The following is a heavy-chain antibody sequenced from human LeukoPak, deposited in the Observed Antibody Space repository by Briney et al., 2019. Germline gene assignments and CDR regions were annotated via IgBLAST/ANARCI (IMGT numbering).Heavy chain of an antibody. CDR2: INHSGST. Sequence: SETLSLTCAVYGGSFSGYYWSWIRQPPGKGLEWIGEINHSGSTNYNPSLKSRVTISVDTSKNQFSLKLSSVTAADTAVYYCAREQWLVQDHYYGLDVWGQGTTVTVSS. CDR3: AREQWLVQDHYYGLDV. CDR1: GGSFSGYY. D-gene: IGHD6-19*01. J-gene: IGHJ6*02. V-gene: IGHV4-34*01.